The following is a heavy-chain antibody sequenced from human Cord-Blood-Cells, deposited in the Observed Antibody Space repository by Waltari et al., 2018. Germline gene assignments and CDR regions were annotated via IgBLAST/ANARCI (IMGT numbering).Heavy chain of an antibody. J-gene: IGHJ5*02. D-gene: IGHD6-13*01. V-gene: IGHV3-7*01. CDR2: IKQDGSEK. CDR3: AREESSSWPNWFDP. CDR1: GFTFSSYW. Sequence: EVQLVESGGGLVQPGGSLRLSCAASGFTFSSYWMSWVRQAPGKGLEWVAKIKQDGSEKYYVDSVKGRFTISRDNAKNSLYLQMNSLRAEDTAVYYCAREESSSWPNWFDPWGQGTLVTVSS.